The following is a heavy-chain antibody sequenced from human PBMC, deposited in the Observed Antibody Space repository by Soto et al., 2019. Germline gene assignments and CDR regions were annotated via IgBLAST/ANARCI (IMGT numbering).Heavy chain of an antibody. Sequence: ASVKVSCKASGYTFTRDTIHWLRQAPGQRLEWMGWINAGNGNTKYSQKFQGRVTITRDTSASTAYMELSSLRSEDTAVYYCARDSGSHYYYYGMDVWGQGTTVTVSS. J-gene: IGHJ6*02. CDR2: INAGNGNT. CDR3: ARDSGSHYYYYGMDV. D-gene: IGHD1-26*01. V-gene: IGHV1-3*01. CDR1: GYTFTRDT.